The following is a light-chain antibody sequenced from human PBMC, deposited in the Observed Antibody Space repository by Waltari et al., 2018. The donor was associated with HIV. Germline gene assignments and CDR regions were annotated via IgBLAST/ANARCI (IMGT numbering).Light chain of an antibody. CDR1: QSVSSY. Sequence: VLTQSPATLSLSPGNTATPSCRASQSVSSYFAWYQQKPGQAPRLLIYDASNRATGIPPRFSGSGSGTDFTLTISSLEPEDFAVYYCQQRNNWPSFSFGGGTKVEIK. CDR3: QQRNNWPSFS. V-gene: IGKV3-11*01. CDR2: DAS. J-gene: IGKJ4*01.